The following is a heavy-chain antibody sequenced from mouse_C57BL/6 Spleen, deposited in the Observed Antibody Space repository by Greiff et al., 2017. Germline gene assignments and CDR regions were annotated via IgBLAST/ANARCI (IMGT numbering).Heavy chain of an antibody. CDR3: TGDDGYYGAMDY. D-gene: IGHD2-3*01. V-gene: IGHV3-6*01. Sequence: ESGPGLVKPSQSLSLTCSVTGYSITSGYYWNWIRQFPGNKLEWMGYISYDGSNNYNPSLKNRISITRDTSKNQFFLKLNSLTTEDTATYYCTGDDGYYGAMDYWGQGTTVTVSS. CDR1: GYSITSGYY. J-gene: IGHJ4*01. CDR2: ISYDGSN.